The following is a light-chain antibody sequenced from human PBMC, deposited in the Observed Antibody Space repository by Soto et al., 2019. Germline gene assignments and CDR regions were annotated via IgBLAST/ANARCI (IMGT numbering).Light chain of an antibody. CDR3: QQYKDWPTT. V-gene: IGKV3-15*01. J-gene: IGKJ1*01. Sequence: EILMTQSPATLSVSPGDRATLSCRASQSASTTVAWYHQKSGQAPRLLIYSASTRAIGVPARFSGSASGTDFTLTITSLQSEDFGVYYCQQYKDWPTTFGQGTKVEI. CDR1: QSASTT. CDR2: SAS.